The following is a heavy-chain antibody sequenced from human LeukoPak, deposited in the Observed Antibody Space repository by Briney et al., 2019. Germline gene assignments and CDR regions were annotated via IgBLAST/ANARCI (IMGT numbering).Heavy chain of an antibody. V-gene: IGHV1-8*01. D-gene: IGHD2-2*01. CDR2: MDPNSGNT. J-gene: IGHJ5*02. CDR3: AREYQLLGTVYNYFDP. Sequence: ASVKVSCKASGYTFTSYDINWVRQATGQGLEWMGWMDPNSGNTGYAQKFQGRVTMTRNTSISTAYMELTSLRSEDTAVYYCAREYQLLGTVYNYFDPWGQGTLVTVSS. CDR1: GYTFTSYD.